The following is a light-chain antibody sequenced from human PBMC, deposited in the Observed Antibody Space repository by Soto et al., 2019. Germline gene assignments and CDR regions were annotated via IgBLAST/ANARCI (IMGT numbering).Light chain of an antibody. Sequence: QSALTQPASGSGSPGQSIAISCTGTSSDVGRYNYVSWYQQHPGKAPKLMIYEVSNRPSGVSNRFSGSKSGNTASPTISGLQAEDEADYYCSAYTTSSTTLYVFGTGTKLTVL. J-gene: IGLJ1*01. CDR2: EVS. CDR1: SSDVGRYNY. V-gene: IGLV2-14*01. CDR3: SAYTTSSTTLYV.